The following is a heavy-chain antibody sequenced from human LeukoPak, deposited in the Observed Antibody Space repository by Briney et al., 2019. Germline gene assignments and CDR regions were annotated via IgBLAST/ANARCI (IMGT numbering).Heavy chain of an antibody. J-gene: IGHJ4*02. V-gene: IGHV4-4*02. CDR1: GGSISNTNW. CDR2: VNLQGST. Sequence: PSETLSLTCGVSGGSISNTNWWTWVRQPPGKGLEWIGEVNLQGSTNYNPSLKSRVAISLDKSENHLSLKLTSVTAADTAVYYRAREGGPYRPLDYSGQGTLVTVAS. CDR3: AREGGPYRPLDY.